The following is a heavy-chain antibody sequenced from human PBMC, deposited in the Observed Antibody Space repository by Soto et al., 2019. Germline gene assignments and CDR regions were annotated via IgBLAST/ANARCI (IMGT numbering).Heavy chain of an antibody. D-gene: IGHD3-10*01. CDR3: AKVLDTMVRGVILHTFYYYGMDV. Sequence: EVQLLESGGGLVQPGGSLRLSCAASGFTFSSYAMSWVRQAPGKGLEWVSAISGSGGSTYYADSVKGRFTISRDNSKNTLYLQRNSLRAEDTAVYYCAKVLDTMVRGVILHTFYYYGMDVWGQGTTVTVSS. CDR1: GFTFSSYA. V-gene: IGHV3-23*01. J-gene: IGHJ6*02. CDR2: ISGSGGST.